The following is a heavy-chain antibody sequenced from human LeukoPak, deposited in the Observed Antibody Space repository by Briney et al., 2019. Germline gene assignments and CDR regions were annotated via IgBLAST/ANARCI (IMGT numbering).Heavy chain of an antibody. CDR2: ISYDGSNK. Sequence: PGGSLRLSCAASGFTFSSYGMHWVRQAPGKGLEWVAVISYDGSNKYYADSVKGRFTISRDNSKNTPYLQMNSLRAEDTAVYYCAKEGIIAAAVPDYWGQGTLVTVSS. CDR1: GFTFSSYG. D-gene: IGHD6-13*01. CDR3: AKEGIIAAAVPDY. V-gene: IGHV3-30*18. J-gene: IGHJ4*02.